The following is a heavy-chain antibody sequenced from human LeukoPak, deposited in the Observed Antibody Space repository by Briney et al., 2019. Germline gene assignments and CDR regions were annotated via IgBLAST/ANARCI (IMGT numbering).Heavy chain of an antibody. CDR2: IYHSGST. Sequence: SQTLSLTCTVSGGSISSGGYYWSWIRQPPGKGLEWIGYIYHSGSTYYNPSLKSRVTISVDTSKNQFSLKLSSVTAADTAVYYCARGMGATWQKTPPDYWGQGTLVTVSS. J-gene: IGHJ4*02. CDR1: GGSISSGGYY. CDR3: ARGMGATWQKTPPDY. D-gene: IGHD1-26*01. V-gene: IGHV4-30-2*01.